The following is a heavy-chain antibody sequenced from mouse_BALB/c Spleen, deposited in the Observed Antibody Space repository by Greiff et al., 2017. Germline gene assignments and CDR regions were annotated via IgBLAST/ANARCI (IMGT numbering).Heavy chain of an antibody. D-gene: IGHD2-3*01. Sequence: VQLQESGPGLVAPSQSLSITCTVSGFSLTGYGVNWVRQPPGKGLEWLGMIWGDGSTDYNSALKSRLSISKDNSKSQVFLKMNSLQTDDTARYYCARADGYLHWYFDVWGAGTTVTVSS. CDR1: GFSLTGYG. J-gene: IGHJ1*01. V-gene: IGHV2-6-7*01. CDR2: IWGDGST. CDR3: ARADGYLHWYFDV.